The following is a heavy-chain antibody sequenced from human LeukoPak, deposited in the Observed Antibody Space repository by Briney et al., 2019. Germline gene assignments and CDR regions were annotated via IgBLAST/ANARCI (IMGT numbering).Heavy chain of an antibody. D-gene: IGHD3-22*01. J-gene: IGHJ4*02. Sequence: ASVKVSCKASGYTFTDYYMHWVGQAPGQGLEWMGWINPNSGGTNYAQKFQGRVTMTRDTSISTAYMELRRLRSDDTAVYYCARGYLYYYDVSGYPFDYWGQGTLVTVSS. CDR3: ARGYLYYYDVSGYPFDY. V-gene: IGHV1-2*02. CDR1: GYTFTDYY. CDR2: INPNSGGT.